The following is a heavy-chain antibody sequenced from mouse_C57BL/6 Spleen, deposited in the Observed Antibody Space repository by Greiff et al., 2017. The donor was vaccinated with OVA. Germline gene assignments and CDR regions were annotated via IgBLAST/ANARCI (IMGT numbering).Heavy chain of an antibody. V-gene: IGHV1-69*01. CDR1: GYTFTSYW. J-gene: IGHJ3*01. D-gene: IGHD4-1*01. CDR2: IDPSDSYT. Sequence: QVQLQQPGAELVMPGASVKLSCKASGYTFTSYWMHWVKQRPGQGLEWIGEIDPSDSYTNYNQKFKGKSTLTVDKSSSTAYMQLSSLTSEDSAVYYCARGNWEGNDWGQGTLVTVSA. CDR3: ARGNWEGND.